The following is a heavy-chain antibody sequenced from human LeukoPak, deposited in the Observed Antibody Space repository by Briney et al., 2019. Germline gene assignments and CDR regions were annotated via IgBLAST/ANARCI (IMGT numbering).Heavy chain of an antibody. CDR1: GFTFSSYS. V-gene: IGHV3-21*01. CDR2: ISSSSSYI. CDR3: ARAGGNSSSVDY. D-gene: IGHD6-6*01. Sequence: PGGSLRLSCAASGFTFSSYSMNWVRQAPGKGLEWVSSISSSSSYIYYADSVKGRFTISRDNAKNSLYLQMNSLRAEDTAVYYWARAGGNSSSVDYWGQGTLVTVSS. J-gene: IGHJ4*02.